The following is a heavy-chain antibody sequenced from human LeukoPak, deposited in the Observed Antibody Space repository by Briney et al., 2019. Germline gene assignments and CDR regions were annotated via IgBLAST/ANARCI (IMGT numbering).Heavy chain of an antibody. J-gene: IGHJ4*02. Sequence: SETLSLTCTVSGGSISSGSYYWSWIRQPAGKGLEWIGRIYTSGSTNYNPSLKSRVTISVDTSKNHFSLKLSSVTAADTAVYYRARPDSGKSSLDYWGQGTLVTVSS. CDR1: GGSISSGSYY. CDR2: IYTSGST. CDR3: ARPDSGKSSLDY. V-gene: IGHV4-61*02. D-gene: IGHD3-10*01.